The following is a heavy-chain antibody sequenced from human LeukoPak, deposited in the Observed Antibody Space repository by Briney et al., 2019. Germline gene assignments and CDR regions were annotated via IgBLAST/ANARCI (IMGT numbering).Heavy chain of an antibody. J-gene: IGHJ4*02. CDR3: ASLGYCSSTSCFDY. CDR1: GGSISSYY. CDR2: IYYSGST. D-gene: IGHD2-2*01. V-gene: IGHV4-59*01. Sequence: SETLSLTCTVSGGSISSYYWSWIRQPPGKGLEWIGYIYYSGSTNYNPSLKSRVTISVDTSKNQFSLKLSSVTAADTAVYYCASLGYCSSTSCFDYWGQGALVTVSS.